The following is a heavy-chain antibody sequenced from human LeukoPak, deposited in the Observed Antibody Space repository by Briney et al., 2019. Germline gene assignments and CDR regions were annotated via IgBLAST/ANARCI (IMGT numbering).Heavy chain of an antibody. V-gene: IGHV4-34*01. D-gene: IGHD1-26*01. CDR2: INHSGST. CDR3: ARGPLVIVGATYYYYGMDV. J-gene: IGHJ6*02. Sequence: KPSETLSLTCAVYGGSFSGYYWSWIRQPPGKGLEWIGEINHSGSTNYNPSLKSRVTISVDTSKNQFSLKLSSVTAADTAVYYCARGPLVIVGATYYYYGMDVWGQGTTVTVSS. CDR1: GGSFSGYY.